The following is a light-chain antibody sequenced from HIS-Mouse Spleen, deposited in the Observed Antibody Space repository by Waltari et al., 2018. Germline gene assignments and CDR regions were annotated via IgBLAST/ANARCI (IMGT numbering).Light chain of an antibody. Sequence: SYELTQPPSVSVSPGQTARITCSGDALPKKYAYYYQQKSGQAPVLGIYEDSKRPSGIPERFSGSSSGTMATLTISGAQVEDEADYYCYSTDSSGNHRVFGGGTKLTVL. V-gene: IGLV3-10*01. J-gene: IGLJ2*01. CDR1: ALPKKY. CDR2: EDS. CDR3: YSTDSSGNHRV.